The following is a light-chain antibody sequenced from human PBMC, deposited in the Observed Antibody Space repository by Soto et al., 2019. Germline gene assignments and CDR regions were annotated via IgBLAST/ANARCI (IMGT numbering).Light chain of an antibody. CDR1: QDITPW. CDR3: QQYYIHET. CDR2: KTS. J-gene: IGKJ1*01. Sequence: DIQMTQSPSTVSASVGDRVTITCRASQDITPWLAWHQQKPGKAPRVLIYKTSDLENGVPSRFSGSGSGTQFTLTISNLQPDDFATYYCQQYYIHETFDQGTKVEV. V-gene: IGKV1-5*03.